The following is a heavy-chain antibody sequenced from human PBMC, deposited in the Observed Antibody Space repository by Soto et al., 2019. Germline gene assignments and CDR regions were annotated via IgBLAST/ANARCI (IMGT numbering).Heavy chain of an antibody. CDR3: VRATYFSDSSGYTRCLDY. CDR1: GFRLSDHY. CDR2: SRDKPQGYST. V-gene: IGHV3-72*01. Sequence: XGSLRLFCAGSGFRLSDHYSDWVREAPGKGLEWVGRSRDKPQGYSTAYAASVKGRFTTSRDESKNSAYLQMNSLKTEDTAVYYCVRATYFSDSSGYTRCLDYWGQGTLVAVSS. J-gene: IGHJ4*02. D-gene: IGHD3-22*01.